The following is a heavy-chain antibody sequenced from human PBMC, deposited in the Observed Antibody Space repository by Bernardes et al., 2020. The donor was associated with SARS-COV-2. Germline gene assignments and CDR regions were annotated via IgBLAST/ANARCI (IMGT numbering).Heavy chain of an antibody. V-gene: IGHV3-7*01. J-gene: IGHJ6*02. CDR2: IKPDGSEK. CDR1: GFTFINYW. CDR3: GTISYFYGMDV. D-gene: IGHD3-10*01. Sequence: GGSLRLSCAASGFTFINYWMTWVRQAPGKGLEWVANIKPDGSEKYYVDSVKGRFTISRDNAKKSLYLQMNSLRAEDTAVYYCGTISYFYGMDVWGQGTTVTVSS.